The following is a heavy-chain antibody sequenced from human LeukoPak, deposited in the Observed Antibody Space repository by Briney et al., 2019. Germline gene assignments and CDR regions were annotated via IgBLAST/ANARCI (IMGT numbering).Heavy chain of an antibody. CDR2: FDPEDGET. J-gene: IGHJ3*02. CDR3: TTARGYSYGDTNAFDI. CDR1: GYTLTELS. Sequence: ASVKVSCKVSGYTLTELSMHWVRQAPGKGLEWIGGFDPEDGETIYAQKFQGRVTMTEDTSTATAYMELSSLRSEDTAVYYCTTARGYSYGDTNAFDIWGQGTMVTVSS. D-gene: IGHD5-18*01. V-gene: IGHV1-24*01.